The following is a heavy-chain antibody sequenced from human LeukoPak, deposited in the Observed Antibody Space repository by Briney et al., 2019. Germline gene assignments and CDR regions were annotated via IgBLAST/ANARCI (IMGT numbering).Heavy chain of an antibody. V-gene: IGHV4-59*01. CDR3: ARGPSDGYGGNSDY. CDR1: GGSISSYY. Sequence: PSETLSLTCTVSGGSISSYYWSWIRQPPGKGLEWIGYIYYSGSTNYNPSLKSRVTISVDTSKNQFSLKLSSVTAADTAVYYCARGPSDGYGGNSDYWGQGTLVTVSS. CDR2: IYYSGST. J-gene: IGHJ4*02. D-gene: IGHD4-23*01.